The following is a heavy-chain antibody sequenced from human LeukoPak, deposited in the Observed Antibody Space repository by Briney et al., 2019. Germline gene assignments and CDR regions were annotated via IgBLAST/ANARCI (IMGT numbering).Heavy chain of an antibody. J-gene: IGHJ4*02. CDR2: INHSGST. Sequence: PSETLSLTCAVYGVSFSDYYWSWIRQPPGKGLEWIGEINHSGSTNYNPSLKSRVTISVDTSKNQFSLKLSSVTAADTAVYYCASGAQLRYLLYWGQGTLVTVSS. CDR3: ASGAQLRYLLY. V-gene: IGHV4-34*01. CDR1: GVSFSDYY. D-gene: IGHD5-24*01.